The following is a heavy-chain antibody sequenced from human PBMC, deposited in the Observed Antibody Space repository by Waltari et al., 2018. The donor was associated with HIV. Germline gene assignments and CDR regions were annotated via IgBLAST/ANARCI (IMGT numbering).Heavy chain of an antibody. Sequence: QMQLQESGPGLVKPSETLSLTCPASVGSVTPTTSPWGWIRQPPGKALEWMASIYFSGTSFYNPPLKPRVSISVDTSKNQFSLKLTSVTAADTAVYYCASSRRSHYDRGYFDYWSQGTLVTVSS. CDR2: IYFSGTS. D-gene: IGHD1-26*01. CDR3: ASSRRSHYDRGYFDY. CDR1: VGSVTPTTSP. V-gene: IGHV4-39*01. J-gene: IGHJ4*02.